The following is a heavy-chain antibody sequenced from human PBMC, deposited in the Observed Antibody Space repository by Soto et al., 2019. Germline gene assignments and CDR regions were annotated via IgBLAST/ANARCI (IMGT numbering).Heavy chain of an antibody. CDR1: GYSFTSYW. CDR2: IDPSDSYT. J-gene: IGHJ6*02. V-gene: IGHV5-10-1*01. Sequence: GESLKISCKGSGYSFTSYWISWVRQMPGKGLEWMGRIDPSDSYTNYSPSFQGHATISADKSISTAYLQWSSLKASDTAMYYCAAAPYCSGGSCYPFYYYYYGMDVWGQGTTVTVSS. D-gene: IGHD2-15*01. CDR3: AAAPYCSGGSCYPFYYYYYGMDV.